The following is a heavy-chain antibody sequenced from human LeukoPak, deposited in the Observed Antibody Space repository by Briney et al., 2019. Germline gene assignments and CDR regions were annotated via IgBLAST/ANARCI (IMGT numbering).Heavy chain of an antibody. D-gene: IGHD3-9*01. CDR2: TNVHNGNI. Sequence: ASVRVSGKASGYTFSDYGITWVRQAPGQGLEWMGWTNVHNGNINYAQKFQGRTSMTTDTSTTTAFMELRSLRSDDTAVYYCARGIEGYDVLTGYYPWGQGTLITVSS. J-gene: IGHJ5*02. CDR1: GYTFSDYG. CDR3: ARGIEGYDVLTGYYP. V-gene: IGHV1-18*01.